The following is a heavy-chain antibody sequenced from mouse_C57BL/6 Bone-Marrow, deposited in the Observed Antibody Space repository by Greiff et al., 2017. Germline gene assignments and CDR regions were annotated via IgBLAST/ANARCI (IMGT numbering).Heavy chain of an antibody. D-gene: IGHD5-1*01. J-gene: IGHJ4*01. Sequence: QVQLQQSGPELVKPGASVKISCKASGYAFSSSWMNWVKQRPGKGLEWIGRIYPGDGDTNYNGKFKGKATLTTDKSSSTAYMQLSSLTSEDSAVYVSARTYPGYDAMDYWGQGTSVTVSS. V-gene: IGHV1-82*01. CDR2: IYPGDGDT. CDR3: ARTYPGYDAMDY. CDR1: GYAFSSSW.